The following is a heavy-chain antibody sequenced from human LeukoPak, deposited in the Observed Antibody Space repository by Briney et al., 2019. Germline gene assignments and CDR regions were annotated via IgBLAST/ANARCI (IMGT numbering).Heavy chain of an antibody. D-gene: IGHD4-17*01. Sequence: GESLQISCKGSGYSFTSYWIGWVRQMPGKGLEWMGIIYPGDSDTRYSPSFQGQVTISADKSISTACLQWSSLKASDTAMYYCAREGDDYGDYYYYGMDVWGQGTTVTVSS. CDR3: AREGDDYGDYYYYGMDV. V-gene: IGHV5-51*01. CDR1: GYSFTSYW. CDR2: IYPGDSDT. J-gene: IGHJ6*02.